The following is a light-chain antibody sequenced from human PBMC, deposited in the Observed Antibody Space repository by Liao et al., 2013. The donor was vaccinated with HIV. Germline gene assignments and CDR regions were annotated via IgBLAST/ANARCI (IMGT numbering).Light chain of an antibody. CDR3: QSADSSGTCPV. J-gene: IGLJ3*02. V-gene: IGLV3-25*03. CDR1: KLGDKY. CDR2: KDS. Sequence: SYELTQPPSVSVFPGETASITCSGEKLGDKYACWYQQRPGQSPVLLIYKDSERPSGIPERFSGSSSGTTVTLTISGVQAEDEADYYCQSADSSGTCPVFGGGTKLTVL.